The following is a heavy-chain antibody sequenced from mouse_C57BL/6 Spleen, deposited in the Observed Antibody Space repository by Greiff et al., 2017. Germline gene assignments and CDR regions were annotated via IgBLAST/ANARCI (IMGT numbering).Heavy chain of an antibody. CDR1: GYTFTDYY. D-gene: IGHD2-2*01. V-gene: IGHV1-26*01. CDR2: INPNNGST. CDR3: ARRGGYDGFAY. Sequence: EVQLQQSGPELVKPGASVKLSCKASGYTFTDYYMNWVKQSHGKSLEWIGDINPNNGSTSYNQKFKGKATLTVEKSSSTAYMQLRSLTSEDSAVYYCARRGGYDGFAYWGQGTLVTVSA. J-gene: IGHJ3*01.